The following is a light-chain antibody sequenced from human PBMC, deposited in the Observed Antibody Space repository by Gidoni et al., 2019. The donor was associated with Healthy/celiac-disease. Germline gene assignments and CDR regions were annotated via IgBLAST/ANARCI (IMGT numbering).Light chain of an antibody. CDR3: QQRSNWPPLFT. J-gene: IGKJ3*01. V-gene: IGKV3-11*01. CDR1: QSVSSY. Sequence: EIALTQSPATLSLSPGERATLPCRASQSVSSYLAWYQQKPGQAPRLLIYDASNRATGIPARFSGSGSGTDFTLTISSLEPEDFAVYYCQQRSNWPPLFTFGPGTKVDIK. CDR2: DAS.